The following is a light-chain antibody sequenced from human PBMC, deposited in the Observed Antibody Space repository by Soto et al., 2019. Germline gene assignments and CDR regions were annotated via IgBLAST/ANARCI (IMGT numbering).Light chain of an antibody. J-gene: IGLJ1*01. Sequence: QSALTQPASVSGYRGQSITVSCTGTSSDIGGYNYVSWYQHHPGKAPQLIRYEVNLRPSGVSDRFSASKSGDTASLTISGRQAGDQADHSCCSYSTSKSHTYVLGNGTKVTV. CDR2: EVN. CDR1: SSDIGGYNY. CDR3: CSYSTSKSHTYV. V-gene: IGLV2-14*01.